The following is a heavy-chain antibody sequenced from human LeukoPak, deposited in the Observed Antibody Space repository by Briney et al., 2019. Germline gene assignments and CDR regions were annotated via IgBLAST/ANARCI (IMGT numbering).Heavy chain of an antibody. J-gene: IGHJ5*02. CDR2: MQPSSGAT. D-gene: IGHD1-26*01. CDR3: ASGRGRSWFDP. CDR1: GYTFTAYN. Sequence: EASVKVSSKASGYTFTAYNIHWVRQAPGQRLEWMGWMQPSSGATNYAQKFQGRVTMTGDTSISTAYMELSRLTSDDTAFYYCASGRGRSWFDPWGRGTLVTVSS. V-gene: IGHV1-2*02.